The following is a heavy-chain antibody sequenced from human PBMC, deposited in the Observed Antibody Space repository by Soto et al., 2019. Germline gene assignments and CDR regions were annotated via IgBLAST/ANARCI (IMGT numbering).Heavy chain of an antibody. Sequence: PGGSLRLSCAASGITFTSHAMHWVRQTPGKGLEWVAAISYDEIDKKYASSVRGRFTVSRDNVKNTLSLQMSSHTPEVTAGYYCAKASGYPLQDNYLYYGLGVWGQVTTVTLSS. D-gene: IGHD5-18*01. CDR3: AKASGYPLQDNYLYYGLGV. CDR1: GITFTSHA. V-gene: IGHV3-30*18. CDR2: ISYDEIDK. J-gene: IGHJ6*02.